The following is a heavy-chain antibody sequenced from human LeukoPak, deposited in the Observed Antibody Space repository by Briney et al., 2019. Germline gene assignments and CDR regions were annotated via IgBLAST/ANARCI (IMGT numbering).Heavy chain of an antibody. CDR2: INHSGST. D-gene: IGHD6-13*01. Sequence: SETLSLTCAVYGGSFSGYYWSWIRQPPGKGLEWIGEINHSGSTNYNPSLKSRVTISVDTSMNQFSLKLSSVTAADTAVYYCARGRIAAAFRYYYYYGMDVWGQGTTVTVSS. CDR3: ARGRIAAAFRYYYYYGMDV. V-gene: IGHV4-34*01. CDR1: GGSFSGYY. J-gene: IGHJ6*02.